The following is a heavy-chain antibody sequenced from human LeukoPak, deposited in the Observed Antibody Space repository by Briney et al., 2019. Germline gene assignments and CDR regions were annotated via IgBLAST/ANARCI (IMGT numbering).Heavy chain of an antibody. V-gene: IGHV3-48*01. CDR1: GFTFSSYS. J-gene: IGHJ4*02. CDR2: ISSSSSTI. CDR3: AKVIQYSSSWYDDY. D-gene: IGHD6-13*01. Sequence: GGSLRLSCAASGFTFSSYSMNWVRQAPGKGLEWVSYISSSSSTIYYADSVKGRFTISRDNSKNTLYLQMNSLRAEDTAVYYCAKVIQYSSSWYDDYWGQGTLVTVSS.